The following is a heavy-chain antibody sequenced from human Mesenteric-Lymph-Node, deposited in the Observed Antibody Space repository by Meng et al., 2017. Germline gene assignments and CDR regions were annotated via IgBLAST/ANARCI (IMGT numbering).Heavy chain of an antibody. Sequence: QPQWQDSGPGLVKPPEALSLTCSVSGGSISTSGYYWGWIRQPPGKGLEWIGSIGHSGITYYTPSLKSRVTVSIDTSKSQFSLKLTSVTAADTAVYYCVRSSGWVRTGFDPWGQGTLVTVSS. CDR1: GGSISTSGYY. J-gene: IGHJ5*02. CDR2: IGHSGIT. D-gene: IGHD6-19*01. V-gene: IGHV4-39*01. CDR3: VRSSGWVRTGFDP.